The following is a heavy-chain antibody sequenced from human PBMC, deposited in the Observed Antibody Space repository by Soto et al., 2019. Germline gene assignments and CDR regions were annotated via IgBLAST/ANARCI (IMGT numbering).Heavy chain of an antibody. Sequence: PSETLSLTCTVSGGSISSGDYYWSWIRQPPGKGLEWIGYIYYSGSTYYNPSLKSRVTISVDTSKNQFSLKLSSVTAADTAVYYCASAFPGGAAAGRYWGQGTLVTVSS. CDR3: ASAFPGGAAAGRY. CDR1: GGSISSGDYY. J-gene: IGHJ4*02. CDR2: IYYSGST. V-gene: IGHV4-30-4*01. D-gene: IGHD6-13*01.